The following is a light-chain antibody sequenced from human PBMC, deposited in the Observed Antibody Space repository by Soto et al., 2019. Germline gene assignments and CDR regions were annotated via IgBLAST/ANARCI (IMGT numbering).Light chain of an antibody. V-gene: IGLV2-8*01. Sequence: QSALTQPPSASGSPGQSVTISCTGTSSDVGGYNYVSWYQQHPGKAPKLMIYEVSKRPSGVPDRFSGSKSGNTASLTVSGLQAEDEADYSCSSYGGSSVVFGGGTQLTV. CDR3: SSYGGSSVV. CDR2: EVS. J-gene: IGLJ2*01. CDR1: SSDVGGYNY.